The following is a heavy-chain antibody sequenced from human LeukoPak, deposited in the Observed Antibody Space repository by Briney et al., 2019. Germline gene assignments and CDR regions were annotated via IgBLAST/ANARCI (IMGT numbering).Heavy chain of an antibody. CDR3: ARGRISSWYYYYMDV. CDR1: GGSLSGFH. J-gene: IGHJ6*03. D-gene: IGHD6-13*01. V-gene: IGHV4-34*01. Sequence: PSETLSLTCAVYGGSLSGFHWSWIRQPPGKGREWIGEINHSGSTNYNPSLKSRVTISVDTSKNQFSLKLSSVTAADTAVYYCARGRISSWYYYYMDVWGKGTTVTVSS. CDR2: INHSGST.